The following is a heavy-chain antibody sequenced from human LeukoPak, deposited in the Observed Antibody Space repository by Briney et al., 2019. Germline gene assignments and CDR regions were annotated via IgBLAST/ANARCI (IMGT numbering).Heavy chain of an antibody. CDR1: GFSFDDYT. Sequence: GRSLRLSCAASGFSFDDYTMHWVRQAPGKSLEWVSGISWNSGSIGYADSVKGRFTISRDNAKNSLYLQMNSLRAEDTAVYYCARVDPGSYLMFYYVDFWGQGTLVTVSS. CDR2: ISWNSGSI. J-gene: IGHJ4*02. CDR3: ARVDPGSYLMFYYVDF. D-gene: IGHD3-10*01. V-gene: IGHV3-9*01.